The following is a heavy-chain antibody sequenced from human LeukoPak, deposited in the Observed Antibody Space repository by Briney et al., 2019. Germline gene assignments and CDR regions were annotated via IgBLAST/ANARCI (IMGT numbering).Heavy chain of an antibody. CDR2: ISSSSSTI. Sequence: GGSLRLSCAASGFTFSSYSMNWVRQAPGKGLEWVSYISSSSSTIYYADSVKGRFTISRDNAKNSLYLQMNSLRAEDTAVYYCARDRGSYGSGSYYDYWGQGTLVTVSS. D-gene: IGHD3-10*01. CDR3: ARDRGSYGSGSYYDY. V-gene: IGHV3-48*04. J-gene: IGHJ4*02. CDR1: GFTFSSYS.